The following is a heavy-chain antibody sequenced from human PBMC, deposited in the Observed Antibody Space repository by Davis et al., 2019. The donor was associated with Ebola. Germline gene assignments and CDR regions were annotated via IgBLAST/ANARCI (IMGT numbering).Heavy chain of an antibody. CDR1: GFTFDSYA. CDR3: ARGTYGDYGATDAFDI. Sequence: GESLKISCAASGFTFDSYAMSWVRQAPGKGLEWVSSISARGDTTHYVDSVKGRFTISRDNAKNSLYLQMNSLRAEDTAVYYCARGTYGDYGATDAFDIWGQGTMVTVSS. D-gene: IGHD4-17*01. V-gene: IGHV3-23*01. CDR2: ISARGDTT. J-gene: IGHJ3*02.